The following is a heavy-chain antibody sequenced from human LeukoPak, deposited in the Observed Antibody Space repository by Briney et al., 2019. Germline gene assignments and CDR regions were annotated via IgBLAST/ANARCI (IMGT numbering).Heavy chain of an antibody. J-gene: IGHJ5*02. CDR2: MNPNSGNT. D-gene: IGHD4-23*01. Sequence: ASVKVSCKASGYTFTTYDINWVRQASGQGLEWMGWMNPNSGNTGYAQKFQGRVTMTRNTSISTAYMELRSLRSEDTAVYYCARGPNKSDGGNSGSAWFDPWGQGTLVTVSS. CDR3: ARGPNKSDGGNSGSAWFDP. CDR1: GYTFTTYD. V-gene: IGHV1-8*01.